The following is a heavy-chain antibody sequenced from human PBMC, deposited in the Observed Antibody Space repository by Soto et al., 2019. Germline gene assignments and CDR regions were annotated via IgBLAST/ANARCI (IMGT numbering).Heavy chain of an antibody. D-gene: IGHD3-10*01. CDR2: VYYSGSS. CDR3: ARQEWVRPFDY. CDR1: GDSISSSSYY. Sequence: QLQLQESGPGLVKPSETLSLTCIVSGDSISSSSYYWGWIRQPPGKGLEWIGSVYYSGSSYYNPSLTSRVTISVDTSKNQFSLNLSSVTDADTAVYFCARQEWVRPFDYWGQGTLVTVSS. J-gene: IGHJ4*02. V-gene: IGHV4-39*01.